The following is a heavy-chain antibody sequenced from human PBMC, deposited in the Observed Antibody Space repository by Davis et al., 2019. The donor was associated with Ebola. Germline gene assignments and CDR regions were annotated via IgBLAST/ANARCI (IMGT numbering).Heavy chain of an antibody. CDR1: GGSISSYY. CDR3: ARVYLTYYYASGSYQEHYYFDY. V-gene: IGHV4-59*01. CDR2: IYYSGST. D-gene: IGHD3-10*01. J-gene: IGHJ4*02. Sequence: PSETLSLTCTVSGGSISSYYWSWIRQPPGKGLEWIGYIYYSGSTNYNPSLKSRVTISVDTSKNQFSLKLSSVTAADTAVYYCARVYLTYYYASGSYQEHYYFDYWGQGTLVTVSS.